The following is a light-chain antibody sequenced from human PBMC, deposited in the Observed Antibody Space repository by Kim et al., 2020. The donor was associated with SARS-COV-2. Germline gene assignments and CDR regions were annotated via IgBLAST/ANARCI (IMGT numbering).Light chain of an antibody. CDR1: QSVSSY. Sequence: SLSPGARAPLSCRASQSVSSYLAWYQHKPGQAPRLLLSDASNRATGIPARFSGSGSGTDFILTISSLEPEDFAVYYCHQRNYWPYTFGQGTKLEI. CDR2: DAS. CDR3: HQRNYWPYT. J-gene: IGKJ2*01. V-gene: IGKV3-11*01.